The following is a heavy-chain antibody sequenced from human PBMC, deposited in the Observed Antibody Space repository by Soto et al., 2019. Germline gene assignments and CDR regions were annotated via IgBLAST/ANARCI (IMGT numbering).Heavy chain of an antibody. V-gene: IGHV4-59*01. J-gene: IGHJ6*02. D-gene: IGHD1-7*01. CDR3: ARDYGRNWNYHYYYGMDV. CDR1: GGSISSYY. CDR2: IYYSGST. Sequence: PSETLSLTCTVSGGSISSYYWSWIRQPPGKGLEWIGYIYYSGSTNYNPSLKSRVTISVDTSKNQFSLKLSSVTAADTAVYYCARDYGRNWNYHYYYGMDVWGQGTTVTVSS.